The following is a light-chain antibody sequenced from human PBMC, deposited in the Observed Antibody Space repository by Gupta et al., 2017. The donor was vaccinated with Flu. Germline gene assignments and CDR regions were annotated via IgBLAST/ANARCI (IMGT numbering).Light chain of an antibody. CDR3: HQYRSTPST. Sequence: ERATRACRARQSVSSSYLACYQQKPREAPRRLINGAASSATGSPARFSGSGSGTDVTLTISSLQPEDYAADYYHQYRSTPSTFGEGTRVEIK. V-gene: IGKV3-20*01. CDR1: QSVSSSY. J-gene: IGKJ5*01. CDR2: GAA.